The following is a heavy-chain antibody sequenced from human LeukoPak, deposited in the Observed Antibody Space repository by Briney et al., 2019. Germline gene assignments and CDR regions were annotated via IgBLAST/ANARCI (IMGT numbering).Heavy chain of an antibody. CDR1: GVSVSSGSYF. J-gene: IGHJ5*02. D-gene: IGHD5/OR15-5a*01. CDR2: IYHDGST. V-gene: IGHV4-61*01. Sequence: SETLSLTCTVSGVSVSSGSYFWSWIRPPPGEEPQWIGYIYHDGSTNYSPSLRSRVSISVNTSKNQFSLKLSSVTTADTAVYFCATFFDFWFGPWGQGTQVTVSS. CDR3: ATFFDFWFGP.